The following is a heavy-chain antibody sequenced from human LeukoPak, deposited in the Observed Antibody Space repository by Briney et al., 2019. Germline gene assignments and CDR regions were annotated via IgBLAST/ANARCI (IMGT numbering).Heavy chain of an antibody. Sequence: SGGPLRLSCAASGFPFCIHVKQEPREAPGKTREGVAVICYDGSNKYYADSVKGRFTIFRDNSNNSLYMQMNSLRAEETAVYYCARERTAMVTDAFDIWGQGTMVTVSS. CDR3: ARERTAMVTDAFDI. V-gene: IGHV3-33*01. J-gene: IGHJ3*02. D-gene: IGHD5-18*01. CDR2: ICYDGSNK. CDR1: GFPFCIHV.